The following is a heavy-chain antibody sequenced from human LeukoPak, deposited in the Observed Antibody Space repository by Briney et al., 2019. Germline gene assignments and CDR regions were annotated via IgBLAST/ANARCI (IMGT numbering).Heavy chain of an antibody. D-gene: IGHD3-10*01. CDR2: ISYDGSNK. V-gene: IGHV3-30*18. J-gene: IGHJ4*02. CDR3: AKGDYGSGSFHY. Sequence: AGGSLRLSCAASGFALSSYEMNWVRLAPGKGLEWVALISYDGSNKYYADSVKGRFTISRDNSKNTLYLQMNSLRAEDTAVYYCAKGDYGSGSFHYWGQGTLVTVSS. CDR1: GFALSSYE.